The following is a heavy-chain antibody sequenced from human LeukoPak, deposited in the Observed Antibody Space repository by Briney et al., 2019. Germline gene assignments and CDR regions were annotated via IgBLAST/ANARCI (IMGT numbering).Heavy chain of an antibody. CDR2: ISYDGSNK. Sequence: PGGSLRLSCAASGFTFSSYAMHWVRQAPGKGLEWVAVISYDGSNKYYADSVKGRFTISRDNSKNTLYLQMNSLRAEDTAVYYCASPRFSIASRPNYYYYGMDVWGQGTTVTVSS. CDR1: GFTFSSYA. D-gene: IGHD6-6*01. CDR3: ASPRFSIASRPNYYYYGMDV. V-gene: IGHV3-30-3*01. J-gene: IGHJ6*02.